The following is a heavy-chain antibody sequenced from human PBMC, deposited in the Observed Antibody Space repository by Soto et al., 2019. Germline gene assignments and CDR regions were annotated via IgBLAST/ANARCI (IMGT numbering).Heavy chain of an antibody. J-gene: IGHJ4*02. CDR2: ISWNSGSI. V-gene: IGHV3-9*01. D-gene: IGHD6-13*01. CDR1: GFTFDVYA. CDR3: AKDMGSSWPTFDY. Sequence: GGSLRLSCAASGFTFDVYAMHWVRQAPGKGLEWVSGISWNSGSIGYADSVKGRFTISRDNAKNSLYLQMNSLRAEDTALYYCAKDMGSSWPTFDYWGQGTLVTVSS.